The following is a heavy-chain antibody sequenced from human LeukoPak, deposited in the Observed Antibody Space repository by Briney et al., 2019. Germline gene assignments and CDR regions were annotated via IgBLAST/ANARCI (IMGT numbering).Heavy chain of an antibody. D-gene: IGHD3-10*01. Sequence: SETLSLTCTVSGGSISSYYWSWIRQPPGKGLEWIGYIYYSGSTNYNPSLKSRVTISVDTSKNQFSLKLSSVTAADTAVYYCARGYGSGTYGIGYYYYMDVWGKGTTVTVSS. CDR2: IYYSGST. CDR1: GGSISSYY. J-gene: IGHJ6*03. CDR3: ARGYGSGTYGIGYYYYMDV. V-gene: IGHV4-59*01.